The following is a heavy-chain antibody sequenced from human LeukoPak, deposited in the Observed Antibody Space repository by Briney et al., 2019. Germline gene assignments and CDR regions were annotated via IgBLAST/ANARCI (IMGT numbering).Heavy chain of an antibody. J-gene: IGHJ4*02. CDR1: VGSLSSSSYF. D-gene: IGHD2/OR15-2a*01. V-gene: IGHV4-39*01. CDR3: ARSVNIVAEYYFDY. Sequence: SETLSLTCTVSVGSLSSSSYFWGWIRLPPGKGLEWIGSISFSGSTYYNPSRKSRVTISVVTSKNQFSLKLNSVTAADTAVYYCARSVNIVAEYYFDYWGQGTLVTVSS. CDR2: ISFSGST.